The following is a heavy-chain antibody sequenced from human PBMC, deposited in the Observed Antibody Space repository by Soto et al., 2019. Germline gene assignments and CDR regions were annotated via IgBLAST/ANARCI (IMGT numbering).Heavy chain of an antibody. D-gene: IGHD1-1*01. V-gene: IGHV1-3*01. CDR3: ARWKGMEANYYYYGMDV. CDR2: INGGNGHT. CDR1: GYTFSTYA. Sequence: QVQVVQSGAEVKKPGASVKVSCKASGYTFSTYALHWVRQAPGQGLEWMGWINGGNGHTRYSQKFKDRVTLSRDTPASTAYMELSGLRSEDTAVYYCARWKGMEANYYYYGMDVWGQGTTVTVSS. J-gene: IGHJ6*02.